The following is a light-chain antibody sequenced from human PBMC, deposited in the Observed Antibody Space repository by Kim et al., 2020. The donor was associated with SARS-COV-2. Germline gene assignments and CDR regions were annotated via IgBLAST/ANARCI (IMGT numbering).Light chain of an antibody. CDR1: QSVTSSY. CDR3: QQYYNSRT. Sequence: EIVLTQSPGTLSLSPGERATLSCRASQSVTSSYLAWYQQKPGQAPRLLIYRASSRATGIPDRFSGSGSGTDFTLTISRLEPEDFAVYYCQQYYNSRTFGQGTKVDIK. CDR2: RAS. J-gene: IGKJ1*01. V-gene: IGKV3-20*01.